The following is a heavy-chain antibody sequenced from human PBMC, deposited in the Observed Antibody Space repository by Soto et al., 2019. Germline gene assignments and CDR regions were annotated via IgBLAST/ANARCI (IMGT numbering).Heavy chain of an antibody. CDR3: ARTGGYDLDY. V-gene: IGHV4-34*01. J-gene: IGHJ4*02. Sequence: SETLSPTCAVDGGSFSGYYWSWIRQPPGKGVEWIGEINHSGSTNYNPSLKSRVTISVDTSKSQFSLKLSSVTAADTAVYYCARTGGYDLDYWGQGTLVTVSS. D-gene: IGHD5-12*01. CDR2: INHSGST. CDR1: GGSFSGYY.